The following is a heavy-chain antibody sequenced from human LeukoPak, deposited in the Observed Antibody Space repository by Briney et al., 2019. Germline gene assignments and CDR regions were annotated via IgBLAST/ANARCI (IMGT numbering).Heavy chain of an antibody. Sequence: SETLSLTCAVYGGSFSGYYWSWIRQPPGKGLEWIGEINHSGSTNYNPSLKSRVTISLDTSKNQFSLKLSSVTAADTAVYYCARGFTYYDSLDYWGQGTLVTISS. V-gene: IGHV4-34*01. CDR3: ARGFTYYDSLDY. CDR2: INHSGST. J-gene: IGHJ4*02. D-gene: IGHD3-22*01. CDR1: GGSFSGYY.